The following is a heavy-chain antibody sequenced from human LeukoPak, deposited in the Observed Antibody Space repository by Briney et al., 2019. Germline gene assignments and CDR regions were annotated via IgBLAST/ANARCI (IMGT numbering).Heavy chain of an antibody. CDR2: ISGSGGST. V-gene: IGHV3-23*01. D-gene: IGHD4-17*01. Sequence: GGSLRLSCEGSGLTFNSYAMSWVRQAPGKGLEWVSAISGSGGSTYYADSVKGRFTISRDSSKNTLYLQMNSLRAEDTAVYYCAKVGDFGDYVDFWGRGTLVTVSS. CDR3: AKVGDFGDYVDF. J-gene: IGHJ4*02. CDR1: GLTFNSYA.